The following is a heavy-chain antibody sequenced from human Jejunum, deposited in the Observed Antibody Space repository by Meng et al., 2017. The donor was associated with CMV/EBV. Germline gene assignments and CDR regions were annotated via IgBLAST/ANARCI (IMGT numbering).Heavy chain of an antibody. Sequence: FTTYYMHWLRQAPGQGLEWMGTFRPSGGSPTYARKFQGRVTMSRDTSTTTVYMELTSLTSEDTAVYYCARDRSYGPGNYYDFDYWGQGTLVTVSS. CDR2: FRPSGGSP. CDR1: FTTYY. CDR3: ARDRSYGPGNYYDFDY. V-gene: IGHV1-46*01. D-gene: IGHD3-10*01. J-gene: IGHJ4*02.